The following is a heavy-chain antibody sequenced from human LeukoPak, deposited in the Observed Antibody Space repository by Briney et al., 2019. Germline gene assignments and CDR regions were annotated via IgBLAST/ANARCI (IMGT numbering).Heavy chain of an antibody. Sequence: GGSLRPSFAASGFTFSSYAMSWVRQAPGKGLEWGSAFSGSGVSTYYVHSVKGRFTISRDNSENTLYLQMSSLRAEDTAVYYCAKERDTRGYFDYWGQGALVTVSS. CDR3: AKERDTRGYFDY. CDR1: GFTFSSYA. D-gene: IGHD3-22*01. J-gene: IGHJ4*02. V-gene: IGHV3-23*01. CDR2: FSGSGVST.